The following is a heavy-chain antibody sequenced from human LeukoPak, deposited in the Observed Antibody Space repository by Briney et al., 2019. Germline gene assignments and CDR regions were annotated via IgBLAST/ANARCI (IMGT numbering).Heavy chain of an antibody. CDR3: ARDQRRDIVATNPDY. D-gene: IGHD5-12*01. J-gene: IGHJ4*02. CDR2: LNPSGGSS. Sequence: GASVKVSCKASGYTVTSYYMHWVRQAPGQGLEWMAILNPSGGSSNYAQKFQGRATLTRATSTGTVYMELSSLRSEDTAVYYCARDQRRDIVATNPDYWGQGTLVTVSS. V-gene: IGHV1-46*01. CDR1: GYTVTSYY.